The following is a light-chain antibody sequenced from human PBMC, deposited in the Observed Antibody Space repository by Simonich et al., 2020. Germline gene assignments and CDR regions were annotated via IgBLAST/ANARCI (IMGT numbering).Light chain of an antibody. Sequence: EIVLTQSPATLSLSPGERATLSCRASQSVSSYLAWYHQKPGQAPRLLIYDASNRATGIPARFSGSGSGTDFTLTISSLEPEDFAVYYCQQRSNWPQITFGQGKRLEIK. V-gene: IGKV3-11*01. CDR2: DAS. CDR3: QQRSNWPQIT. J-gene: IGKJ5*01. CDR1: QSVSSY.